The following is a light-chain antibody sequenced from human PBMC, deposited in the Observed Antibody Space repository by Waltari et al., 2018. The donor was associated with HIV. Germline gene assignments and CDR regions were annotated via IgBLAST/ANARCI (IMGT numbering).Light chain of an antibody. CDR1: DVETYAL. CDR3: CTFSGRSSTWV. Sequence: SALTQPAPVSGSPDQSITASSTGDVETYALFPWYQAHPGRSPKLIIHDGTRRPSGVSSRFSASQSGNTASLTISGLEAEDESLYYCCTFSGRSSTWVFGGGTQVTVL. CDR2: DGT. V-gene: IGLV2-23*01. J-gene: IGLJ3*02.